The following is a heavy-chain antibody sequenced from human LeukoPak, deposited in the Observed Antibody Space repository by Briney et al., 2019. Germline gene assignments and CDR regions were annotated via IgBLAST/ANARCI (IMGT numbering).Heavy chain of an antibody. CDR2: IYYSGST. Sequence: PSQTLSLTCTVSGGSISSGDHYWSWIRQPPGKGLEWIGYIYYSGSTYYNPSLKSRVTISADTSKNQFSLKLTSVTAADTAVYYCASHSSSWYRGWFDPWGQGTLVTVSS. CDR3: ASHSSSWYRGWFDP. D-gene: IGHD6-13*01. V-gene: IGHV4-30-4*01. CDR1: GGSISSGDHY. J-gene: IGHJ5*02.